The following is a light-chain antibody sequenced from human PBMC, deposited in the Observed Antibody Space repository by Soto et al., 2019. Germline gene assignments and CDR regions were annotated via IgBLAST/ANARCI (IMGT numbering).Light chain of an antibody. Sequence: QSVLTQPPSVSAAPGQKVTISCFGSSSDIGNNYASWYQHLPGTAPKLLIYETNKRHSGIPDRFSGSKSGTSATLDITGLQAGDEADYYCGTWDNSLSADVFGTGTKVTVL. CDR3: GTWDNSLSADV. CDR1: SSDIGNNY. J-gene: IGLJ1*01. CDR2: ETN. V-gene: IGLV1-51*02.